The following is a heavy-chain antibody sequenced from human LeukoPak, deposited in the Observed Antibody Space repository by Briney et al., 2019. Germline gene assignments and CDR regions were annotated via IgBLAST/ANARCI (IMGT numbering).Heavy chain of an antibody. CDR2: INPNSGGT. CDR3: ARDRKSVAGRFDY. J-gene: IGHJ4*02. D-gene: IGHD6-19*01. CDR1: GYTFTGYY. V-gene: IGHV1-2*02. Sequence: ASVKVSCKASGYTFTGYYMHWVRPAPGQGLEWMGWINPNSGGTNYAQKLQGRVTMTTDTSTSTAYMELRSLRSDDTAVYYCARDRKSVAGRFDYWGQGTLVTVSS.